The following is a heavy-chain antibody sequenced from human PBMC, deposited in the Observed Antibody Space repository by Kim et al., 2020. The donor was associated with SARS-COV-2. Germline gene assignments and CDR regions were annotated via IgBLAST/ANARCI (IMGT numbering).Heavy chain of an antibody. J-gene: IGHJ3*02. V-gene: IGHV3-49*03. CDR2: IRSKAYGGTT. CDR3: TRDYPNYYYDSSGPPGDAFDI. Sequence: GGSLRLSCTASGFTFGDYAMSWFRQAAGKGLEWVGFIRSKAYGGTTEYAASVKGRFTISRDDSKSIAYLQMNSLKTEDTAVYYCTRDYPNYYYDSSGPPGDAFDIWGQGTMVTVSS. CDR1: GFTFGDYA. D-gene: IGHD3-22*01.